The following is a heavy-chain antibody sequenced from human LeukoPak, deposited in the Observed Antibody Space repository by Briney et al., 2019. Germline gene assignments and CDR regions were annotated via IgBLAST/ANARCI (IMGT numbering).Heavy chain of an antibody. CDR1: GYSFTSYG. CDR3: ARALSDDFWSSYQDS. V-gene: IGHV1-18*01. Sequence: ASVKVSCKTSGYSFTSYGISWVRQAPGQGLEGMGWISGYKGNTNYAPNLQGRVTLTTDASTSTAYLDLRSLRSDDTAVYYCARALSDDFWSSYQDSWGQGTLVTVCS. J-gene: IGHJ5*01. D-gene: IGHD3-3*01. CDR2: ISGYKGNT.